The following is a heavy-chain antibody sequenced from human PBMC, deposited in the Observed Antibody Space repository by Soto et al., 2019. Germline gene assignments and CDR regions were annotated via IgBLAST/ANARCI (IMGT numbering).Heavy chain of an antibody. D-gene: IGHD5-12*01. Sequence: SETLSLTCTVSGGAISSGDYYWSWIRQPPGKGLEWSGYIYYSGSTYYNPSLKSRVTISVDTSKNQSSLKLSSVTAADPAVYYCARGFSNRATIDYYYYGMDVWGQGPTVTVSS. CDR3: ARGFSNRATIDYYYYGMDV. V-gene: IGHV4-30-4*01. J-gene: IGHJ6*02. CDR1: GGAISSGDYY. CDR2: IYYSGST.